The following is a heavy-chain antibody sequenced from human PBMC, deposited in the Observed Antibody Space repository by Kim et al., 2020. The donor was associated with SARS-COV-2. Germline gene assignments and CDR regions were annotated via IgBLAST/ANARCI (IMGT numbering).Heavy chain of an antibody. D-gene: IGHD6-13*01. V-gene: IGHV4-59*11. J-gene: IGHJ6*03. CDR2: IYYSGST. CDR1: GGSISSHY. CDR3: ARGIAAAGTGYYYMDV. Sequence: SETLSLTCTVSGGSISSHYWSWIRQPPGKGLEWIGYIYYSGSTNYNPSVKSRVTISVDTSKNQFSLKLSSVTAADTAVYYCARGIAAAGTGYYYMDVWGKGTAVTVSS.